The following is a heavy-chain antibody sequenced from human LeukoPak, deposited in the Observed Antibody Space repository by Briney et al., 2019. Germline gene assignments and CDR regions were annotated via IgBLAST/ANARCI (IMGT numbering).Heavy chain of an antibody. CDR3: ARDLGYGDFNWFDP. CDR1: GGTFSSYT. D-gene: IGHD4-17*01. Sequence: ASVKVSCKASGGTFSSYTISWVRQAPGQGLEWMGIINPSGGSTSYAQKFQGRVTMTRDMSTGTVYMELSSLRSEDTAVYYCARDLGYGDFNWFDPWGQGTLVTVSS. J-gene: IGHJ5*02. CDR2: INPSGGST. V-gene: IGHV1-46*01.